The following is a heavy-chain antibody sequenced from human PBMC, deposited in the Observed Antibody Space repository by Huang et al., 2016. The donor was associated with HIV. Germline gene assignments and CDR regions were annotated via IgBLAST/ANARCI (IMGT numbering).Heavy chain of an antibody. CDR2: IFPDDVDT. J-gene: IGHJ4*02. V-gene: IGHV5-51*01. CDR3: ARRFSSSSGYFDY. D-gene: IGHD6-6*01. Sequence: VQLVQSGAEVKKPGESLKISCKGSGYSFSSYWIAWVRQMPGKGLEGMGIIFPDDVDTTYSPSFEGQVTISADKSIGTAYLQWSSLKASDTAMYYCARRFSSSSGYFDYWGQGSLVTVSS. CDR1: GYSFSSYW.